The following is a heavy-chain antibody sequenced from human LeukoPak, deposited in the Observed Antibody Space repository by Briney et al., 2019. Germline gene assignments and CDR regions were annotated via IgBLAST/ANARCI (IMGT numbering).Heavy chain of an antibody. CDR3: ARGRRIYYYDSSGYYGY. Sequence: SETLSLTCTVSGGSISSYYWSWIRQPPGKGLEWIGYIYDSGSTNYNPSLKSRVTISVDTSKNQFSLKLSSVTAADTAVYYCARGRRIYYYDSSGYYGYWGQGTLVTVSS. J-gene: IGHJ4*02. CDR1: GGSISSYY. D-gene: IGHD3-22*01. CDR2: IYDSGST. V-gene: IGHV4-59*12.